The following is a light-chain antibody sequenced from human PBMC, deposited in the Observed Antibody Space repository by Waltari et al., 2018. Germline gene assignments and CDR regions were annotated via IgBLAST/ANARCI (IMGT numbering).Light chain of an antibody. Sequence: QSALTQPASVSGSPGQSITISCTGTTSDIGAYDSVSWYQQHPGKAPKRIIYDVSNRPSGISDLFSGSKSVNTASLTISGLQAEDEGYYYCSSYSSTNTLAVVFGGGTKLTVL. J-gene: IGLJ3*02. CDR2: DVS. V-gene: IGLV2-14*03. CDR1: TSDIGAYDS. CDR3: SSYSSTNTLAVV.